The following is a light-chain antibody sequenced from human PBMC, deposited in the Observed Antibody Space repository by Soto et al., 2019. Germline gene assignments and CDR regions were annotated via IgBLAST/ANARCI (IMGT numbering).Light chain of an antibody. CDR2: GNN. V-gene: IGLV1-40*01. Sequence: QAVVTQPPSVSGAPGQRVTISCTGRSSNIGAGYDVHWYQQLPGTAPKLLIYGNNNRPSGVPDRFSASKSGTSASLAITGLQADDEADYYCQSYDSSLSGSVFGGGTQLTVL. CDR3: QSYDSSLSGSV. CDR1: SSNIGAGYD. J-gene: IGLJ3*02.